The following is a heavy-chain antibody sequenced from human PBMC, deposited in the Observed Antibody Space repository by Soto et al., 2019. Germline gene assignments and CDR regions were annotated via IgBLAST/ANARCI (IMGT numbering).Heavy chain of an antibody. CDR1: GFRFSDYY. CDR2: IRSSDNTR. Sequence: RRLSCAASGFRFSDYYMSWIRQAPGKGLEWVSYIRSSDNTRYYADSVKGRFTISRDNAKNSLYLQMNSLRAEDTAVYYCARGNALYDYWGQGILVTVSS. D-gene: IGHD2-2*01. V-gene: IGHV3-11*01. J-gene: IGHJ4*02. CDR3: ARGNALYDY.